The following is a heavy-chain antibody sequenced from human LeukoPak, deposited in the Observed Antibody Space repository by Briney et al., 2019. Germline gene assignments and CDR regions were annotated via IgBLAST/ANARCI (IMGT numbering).Heavy chain of an antibody. D-gene: IGHD4-17*01. CDR2: ISGSTGDT. CDR1: GYSFVLYG. J-gene: IGHJ4*02. CDR3: ARDENYGIFFNVDY. V-gene: IGHV1-18*03. Sequence: ASVKVSCKASGYSFVLYGISWVRQAPGEGPEWMGWISGSTGDTNYAQKFQGRATMTADTSSSTAYMELRSLRLDDMAVYYCARDENYGIFFNVDYWGQGTLVTVSS.